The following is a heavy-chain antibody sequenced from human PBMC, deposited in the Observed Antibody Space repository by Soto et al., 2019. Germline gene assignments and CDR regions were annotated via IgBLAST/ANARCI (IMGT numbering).Heavy chain of an antibody. CDR2: INSDGSST. J-gene: IGHJ4*02. V-gene: IGHV3-74*01. D-gene: IGHD3-3*01. CDR1: GFTFSSYW. CDR3: ARGGLRFLEWLSPVFDY. Sequence: CGSLRLSCAAAGFTFSSYWMHWVRQAPGKGLVWVSRINSDGSSTSYADSVKGRFTISRDNAKNTLYLQMNSLRAEDTAVYYCARGGLRFLEWLSPVFDYWGQGTLVTGSS.